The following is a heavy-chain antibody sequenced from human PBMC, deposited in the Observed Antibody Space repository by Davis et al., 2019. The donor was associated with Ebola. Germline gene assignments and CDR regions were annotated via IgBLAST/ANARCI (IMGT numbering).Heavy chain of an antibody. D-gene: IGHD2-2*01. CDR3: ARDRCSSISCYYDY. CDR1: GFTFSNAW. V-gene: IGHV3-33*08. J-gene: IGHJ4*02. Sequence: GGSLRLSCAASGFTFSNAWMSWVRQAPGKGLEWVAVIWYDGSNKYYADSVKGRFTISRDNSKNTLYLQMNSLRAEDTAVYYCARDRCSSISCYYDYWGQGTLVTVSS. CDR2: IWYDGSNK.